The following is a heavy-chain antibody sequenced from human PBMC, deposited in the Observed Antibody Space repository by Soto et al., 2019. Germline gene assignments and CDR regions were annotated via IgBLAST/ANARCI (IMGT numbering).Heavy chain of an antibody. CDR2: INHSGST. CDR1: GGSFSGYY. D-gene: IGHD6-19*01. V-gene: IGHV4-34*01. J-gene: IGHJ6*03. Sequence: SETLSLTCAVYGGSFSGYYWSWIRQPPGKGLEWIGEINHSGSTNYNPSLKSRVTISVDTSKNQFSLKLSPVTAADPAVYYCGKGGGAGTYYYYMDVWGKGTTVTVSS. CDR3: GKGGGAGTYYYYMDV.